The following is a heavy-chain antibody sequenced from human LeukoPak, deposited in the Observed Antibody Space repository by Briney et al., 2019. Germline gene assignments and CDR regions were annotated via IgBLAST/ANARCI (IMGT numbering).Heavy chain of an antibody. V-gene: IGHV3-48*03. D-gene: IGHD7-27*01. CDR3: ARELTEDPDAFDI. J-gene: IGHJ3*02. CDR2: IGRRGSTI. CDR1: GFTFSSYE. Sequence: GGSLRLSCAASGFTFSSYEMNWVRQAPGKGLEWVSYIGRRGSTIYYADSVKGRFTISRDNAKNSLYLQMNSLRAEDTAAYYCARELTEDPDAFDIWGQGTMVTVSS.